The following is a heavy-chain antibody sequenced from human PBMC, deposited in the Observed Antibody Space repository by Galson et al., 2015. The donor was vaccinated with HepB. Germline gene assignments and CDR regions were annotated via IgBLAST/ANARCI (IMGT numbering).Heavy chain of an antibody. CDR2: INPNSGGT. J-gene: IGHJ5*02. CDR3: ARVLMTTVTTYESWFDP. Sequence: SVKVSCKASGYTFTGYYMHWVRQAPGQGLEWMGWINPNSGGTNYAQKFQGRVTMTRDTSISTAYMELSRLRSDDTAVYYCARVLMTTVTTYESWFDPWGQGTLVTVSS. V-gene: IGHV1-2*02. D-gene: IGHD4-17*01. CDR1: GYTFTGYY.